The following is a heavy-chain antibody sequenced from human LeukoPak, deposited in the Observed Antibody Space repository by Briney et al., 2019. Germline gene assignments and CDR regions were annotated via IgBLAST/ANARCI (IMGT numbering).Heavy chain of an antibody. CDR1: GFTFSSYA. J-gene: IGHJ4*02. CDR3: ARGRFIAGTTAYYFDY. D-gene: IGHD1-26*01. Sequence: GGSLRLSCAASGFTFSSYAMSWVRQAPGKGLEWVSAISGSDGSTYYADSVKGRFTISRDNAKKSLFLQMNSLRAEDTAVYYCARGRFIAGTTAYYFDYWGQGTLVTVSS. CDR2: ISGSDGST. V-gene: IGHV3-23*01.